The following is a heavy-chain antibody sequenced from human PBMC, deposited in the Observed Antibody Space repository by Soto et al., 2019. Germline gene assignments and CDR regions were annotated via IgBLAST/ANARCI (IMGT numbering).Heavy chain of an antibody. V-gene: IGHV3-48*02. J-gene: IGHJ4*02. CDR2: ISSSGTI. CDR3: ANWLGLNNHL. Sequence: HPVGSLRLSCVVSEFPFSTYAMNWVRQAPGKGLEWISYISSSGTIYYADSVKGRFTISRDNARNSLFLQMNSLRDEDTAIYYCANWLGLNNHLWGQGTLVTVSS. CDR1: EFPFSTYA. D-gene: IGHD3-3*02.